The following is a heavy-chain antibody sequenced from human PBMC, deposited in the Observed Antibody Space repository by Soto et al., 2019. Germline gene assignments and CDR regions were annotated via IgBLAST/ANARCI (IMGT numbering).Heavy chain of an antibody. J-gene: IGHJ6*03. CDR3: ARGGPWSNSHPPYYYYYMDV. Sequence: QVQLVQSGAEVKKPGSSVKVSCKASGGTFSSYTISWVRQAPGQGLEWMGRIIPILGIANYAQKFQGRVTITADKSTSTAYMELSSLRSEDTAVYYCARGGPWSNSHPPYYYYYMDVWGKGTTVTVSS. CDR2: IIPILGIA. V-gene: IGHV1-69*02. D-gene: IGHD1-26*01. CDR1: GGTFSSYT.